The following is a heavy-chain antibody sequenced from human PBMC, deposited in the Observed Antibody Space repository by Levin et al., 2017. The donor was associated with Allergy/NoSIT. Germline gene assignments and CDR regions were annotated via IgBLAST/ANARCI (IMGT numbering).Heavy chain of an antibody. V-gene: IGHV3-11*01. Sequence: GESLKISCAASGFTFSDYYMSWIRQAPGKGLEWVSYISSSGSTIYYADSVKGRFTISRDNAKNSLYLQMNSLRAEDTAVYYCARGEVDIVVVPALYYYYGMDVWGQGTTVTVSS. CDR3: ARGEVDIVVVPALYYYYGMDV. CDR1: GFTFSDYY. D-gene: IGHD2-2*01. CDR2: ISSSGSTI. J-gene: IGHJ6*02.